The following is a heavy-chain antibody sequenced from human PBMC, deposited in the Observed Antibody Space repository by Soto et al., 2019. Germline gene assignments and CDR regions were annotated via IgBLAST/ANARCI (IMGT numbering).Heavy chain of an antibody. D-gene: IGHD3-16*01. J-gene: IGHJ5*02. CDR2: ISAYNGNT. CDR3: ARDKRRIMITFGGVILDAP. CDR1: GYTFTSYG. V-gene: IGHV1-18*01. Sequence: QVQLMQSGAEVKKPGASVKVSCKASGYTFTSYGISWVRQAPGQGLVWMGWISAYNGNTNYAQKLQGRVTMTTDTPTRPAYMELRSLSSDDTAVYYCARDKRRIMITFGGVILDAPWGPGTLVTVSS.